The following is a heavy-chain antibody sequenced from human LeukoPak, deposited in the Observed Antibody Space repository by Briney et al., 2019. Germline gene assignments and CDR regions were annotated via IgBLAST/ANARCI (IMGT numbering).Heavy chain of an antibody. CDR3: ASEAYEYYYDSSGSTFDY. CDR1: GGTFSSYA. D-gene: IGHD3-22*01. Sequence: SVKVSCKASGGTFSSYAISWVRQAPGQGLEWMGGIIPIFGTANYAQKFQGRVTMTRDMSTSTVYMELSSLRSEDTAVYYCASEAYEYYYDSSGSTFDYWGQGTLVTVSS. V-gene: IGHV1-69*05. CDR2: IIPIFGTA. J-gene: IGHJ4*02.